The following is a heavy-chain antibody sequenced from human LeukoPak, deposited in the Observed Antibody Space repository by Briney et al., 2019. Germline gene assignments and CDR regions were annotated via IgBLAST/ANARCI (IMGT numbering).Heavy chain of an antibody. CDR2: ISSSGGDT. J-gene: IGHJ6*03. V-gene: IGHV3-23*01. Sequence: KTGGSLRLSCAASGFTFSSYAMSWVRQAPGKGLEWVSTISSSGGDTYYADSVKGRFTISRDNSKTTLYLQMNSLRAEATAVYYCAKTDSFGVSYYYMDVWGKGTTVTVSS. D-gene: IGHD3-3*01. CDR3: AKTDSFGVSYYYMDV. CDR1: GFTFSSYA.